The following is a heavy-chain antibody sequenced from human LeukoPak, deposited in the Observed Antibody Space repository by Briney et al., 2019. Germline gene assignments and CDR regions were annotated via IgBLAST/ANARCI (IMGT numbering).Heavy chain of an antibody. D-gene: IGHD2-15*01. Sequence: GGSLTLSCAASGFTFSRYWMTWVRQSPGKGLEWVANINQDGSEKYYGDSVTGRFTISRDNAENSLFLQMNSLRADDTGVYYCARAREAPANVFPDHWGQGAVVTVSS. CDR3: ARAREAPANVFPDH. CDR1: GFTFSRYW. CDR2: INQDGSEK. J-gene: IGHJ4*02. V-gene: IGHV3-7*01.